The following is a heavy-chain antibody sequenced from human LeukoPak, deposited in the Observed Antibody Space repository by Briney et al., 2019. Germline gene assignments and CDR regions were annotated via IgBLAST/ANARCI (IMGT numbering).Heavy chain of an antibody. V-gene: IGHV3-30*03. CDR3: VGMVRGAKVFH. D-gene: IGHD3-10*01. CDR2: ISYDGSNK. Sequence: GGSLRLSCAASGFTFSSYGMHWVRQAPGKGLEWVAVISYDGSNKYYADSVKGRFTISRDNSKNTLYLQMNSLRAEDAAVYYCVGMVRGAKVFHWGQGTLVTVSS. CDR1: GFTFSSYG. J-gene: IGHJ4*02.